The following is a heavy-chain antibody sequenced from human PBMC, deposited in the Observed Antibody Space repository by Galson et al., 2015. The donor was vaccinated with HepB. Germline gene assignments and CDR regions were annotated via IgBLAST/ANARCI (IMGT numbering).Heavy chain of an antibody. V-gene: IGHV1-69*04. D-gene: IGHD1-26*01. CDR2: IIPILGIA. CDR3: ARSSQVGPFDY. Sequence: SVKVSCKASGGTFSSYAISWVRQAPGQGLEWMGRIIPILGIAKYAQKFQGRVTITADESTNTVYMELSSLRPEDTAVYYCARSSQVGPFDYWGPGTLVTASS. J-gene: IGHJ4*02. CDR1: GGTFSSYA.